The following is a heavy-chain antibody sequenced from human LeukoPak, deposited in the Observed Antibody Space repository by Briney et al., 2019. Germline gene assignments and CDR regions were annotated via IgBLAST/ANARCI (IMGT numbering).Heavy chain of an antibody. D-gene: IGHD7-27*01. V-gene: IGHV4-34*01. Sequence: PSGTLSLTCAVSGGSFSGYFWSWVRPPPGKGVEWIREINHSGSTTYYPSLKSRVTISVDTAKNQFSLKLSSVTAADTAVYYCARGLGPVDYWGQGTLVTVSS. J-gene: IGHJ4*02. CDR2: INHSGST. CDR3: ARGLGPVDY. CDR1: GGSFSGYF.